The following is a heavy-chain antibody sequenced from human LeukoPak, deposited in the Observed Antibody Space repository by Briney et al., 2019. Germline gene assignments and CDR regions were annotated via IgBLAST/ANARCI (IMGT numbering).Heavy chain of an antibody. CDR1: GFTFSSYS. CDR3: ARSKSGSSPFDY. J-gene: IGHJ4*02. Sequence: LSGGSLRLSCAASGFTFSSYSMSWVRQAPGKGLEWVSVIYSGGSTYYADSVKGRFTISRDNSKNTLYLQMNSLRAEDTAVYYCARSKSGSSPFDYWGQGTLVTVSS. V-gene: IGHV3-66*01. CDR2: IYSGGST. D-gene: IGHD1-26*01.